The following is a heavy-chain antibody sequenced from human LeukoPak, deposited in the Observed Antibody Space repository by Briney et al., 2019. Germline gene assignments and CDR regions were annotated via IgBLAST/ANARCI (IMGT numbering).Heavy chain of an antibody. V-gene: IGHV3-15*01. CDR2: IRSKTDGGTT. J-gene: IGHJ4*02. CDR3: TTEPDMVRGAW. CDR1: GFTFSSYS. Sequence: KAGGSLRLSCAASGFTFSSYSMNWVRQAPGKGLEWVGRIRSKTDGGTTDYAAPVKGRFTISRDDSKNTLYLQMNSLKTEDTAVYYCTTEPDMVRGAWWGQGTLVTVSS. D-gene: IGHD3-10*01.